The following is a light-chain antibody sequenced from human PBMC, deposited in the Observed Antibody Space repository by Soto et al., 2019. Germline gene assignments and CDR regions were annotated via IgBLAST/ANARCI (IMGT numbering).Light chain of an antibody. CDR2: SNN. Sequence: QSVLTQAPSASGTPGQRVTISCSGSSSNIGRNTVNWYHQLPGTAPKLLIYSNNHRPSGVPDRFSGSKSGTSASLAISGLQSEDEADYYCAAWDDSLTGYVFGTGTKVTVL. CDR3: AAWDDSLTGYV. J-gene: IGLJ1*01. V-gene: IGLV1-44*01. CDR1: SSNIGRNT.